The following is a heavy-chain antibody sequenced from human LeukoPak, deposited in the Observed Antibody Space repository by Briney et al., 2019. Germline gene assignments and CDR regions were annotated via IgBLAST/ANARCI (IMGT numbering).Heavy chain of an antibody. Sequence: GGSLRLSCAASGFTFSSYAMSWVRQAPGKGLEWVSAISGSGGSTYYADSVKGRFTISRDNSKNTLYLQMNSLRAEDTAVYYCARAGPGYSYGFYYFDYWGQGTLVTVSS. CDR1: GFTFSSYA. J-gene: IGHJ4*02. D-gene: IGHD5-18*01. V-gene: IGHV3-23*01. CDR2: ISGSGGST. CDR3: ARAGPGYSYGFYYFDY.